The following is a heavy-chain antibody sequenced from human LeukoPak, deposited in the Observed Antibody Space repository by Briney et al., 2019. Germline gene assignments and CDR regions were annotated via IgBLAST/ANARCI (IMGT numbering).Heavy chain of an antibody. V-gene: IGHV1-18*01. D-gene: IGHD3-9*01. CDR3: ARNGRYFDWLSYNWFDP. CDR2: ISAYNGNT. Sequence: ASVKVSCKASGYTFTSYGISWVRQAPGQGLEWMGWISAYNGNTNYARKLQGRVTMTTDTSTSTAYMELRSLRSDDTAVYYCARNGRYFDWLSYNWFDPWGQGTLVTVSS. CDR1: GYTFTSYG. J-gene: IGHJ5*02.